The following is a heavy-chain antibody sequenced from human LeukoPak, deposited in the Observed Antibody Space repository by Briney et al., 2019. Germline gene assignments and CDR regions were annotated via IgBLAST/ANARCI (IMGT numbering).Heavy chain of an antibody. J-gene: IGHJ4*02. V-gene: IGHV3-7*01. CDR2: IKQDGSEK. D-gene: IGHD5-18*01. Sequence: GGSLRLSCAASGFTFTNAWMSWVRQAPGKGLEWVANIKQDGSEKYYVDSVKGRFTISRDNAKNSLYLQMNSLRAEHTAVYYCARERGYSYGYYFDSWGQGTLVTVSS. CDR3: ARERGYSYGYYFDS. CDR1: GFTFTNAW.